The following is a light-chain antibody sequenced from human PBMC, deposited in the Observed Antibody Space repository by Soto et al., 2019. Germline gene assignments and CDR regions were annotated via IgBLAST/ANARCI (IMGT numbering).Light chain of an antibody. Sequence: QSLLTQPPSASGSPGQSVTISCSGASSDVGGYNYVSWFQQHPGKAPKLMIYEVTKRPSGVPDRFSGSKSGNTASLTVSGLQAEDEAEYYCSSYVGSNNFVFGTGTKVTVL. CDR1: SSDVGGYNY. J-gene: IGLJ1*01. V-gene: IGLV2-8*01. CDR3: SSYVGSNNFV. CDR2: EVT.